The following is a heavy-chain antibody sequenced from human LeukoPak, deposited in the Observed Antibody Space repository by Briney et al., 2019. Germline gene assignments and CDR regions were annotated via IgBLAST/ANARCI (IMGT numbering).Heavy chain of an antibody. CDR1: GGTFSSYD. J-gene: IGHJ4*02. V-gene: IGHV1-69*06. CDR3: AREVKHRSGWYV. Sequence: ASVKVSCKASGGTFSSYDISWVRQAPGQGLEWMGGIIPIFGTANYAQKFQGRVTITADKSTSTAYMELSSLRSEDTAVYYCAREVKHRSGWYVWGQGTLVTVSS. D-gene: IGHD6-19*01. CDR2: IIPIFGTA.